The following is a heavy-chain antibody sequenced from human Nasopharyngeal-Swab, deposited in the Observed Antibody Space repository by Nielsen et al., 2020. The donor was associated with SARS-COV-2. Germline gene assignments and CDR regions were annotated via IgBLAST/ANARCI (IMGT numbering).Heavy chain of an antibody. V-gene: IGHV1-46*01. D-gene: IGHD1-7*01. J-gene: IGHJ3*02. CDR3: ARVNWNYMLRGAFDI. CDR1: GYPFTSYY. Sequence: ASVKVSCKASGYPFTSYYMHWVRQAPGQGLEWMGIINPSGGSTSYAQKFQGRVTMTRDTSTSTVYMELSSLRSEDTAVYYCARVNWNYMLRGAFDIWGQGTMVTVSS. CDR2: INPSGGST.